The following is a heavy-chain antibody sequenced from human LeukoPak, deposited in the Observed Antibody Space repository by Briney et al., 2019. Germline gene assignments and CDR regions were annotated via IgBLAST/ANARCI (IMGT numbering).Heavy chain of an antibody. CDR2: ISGSGGST. D-gene: IGHD1-7*01. CDR3: ATKPTTKHFDY. CDR1: GFTFCSYA. V-gene: IGHV3-23*01. Sequence: GGSLRLSCAAPGFTFCSYAMRWVRPAPGKGLEWVSAISGSGGSTYYADSVKGRFTISRDNSKNTLYLQMNSLRAEDTAVYYCATKPTTKHFDYWGQGTLVTVSS. J-gene: IGHJ4*02.